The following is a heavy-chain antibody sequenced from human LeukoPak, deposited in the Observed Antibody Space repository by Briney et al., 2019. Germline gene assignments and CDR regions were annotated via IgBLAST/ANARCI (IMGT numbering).Heavy chain of an antibody. Sequence: PGGSLRLSCAASGFTFSSFWMSWVRQAPGKGLEWVANINQDGSEKYYVDSVKGRFTISRDNAENTLFLRMNSLGAEDTAVYYCARDYGSGTYYDTAYWGQGTLVTVSS. CDR1: GFTFSSFW. CDR3: ARDYGSGTYYDTAY. D-gene: IGHD3-10*01. CDR2: INQDGSEK. J-gene: IGHJ4*02. V-gene: IGHV3-7*01.